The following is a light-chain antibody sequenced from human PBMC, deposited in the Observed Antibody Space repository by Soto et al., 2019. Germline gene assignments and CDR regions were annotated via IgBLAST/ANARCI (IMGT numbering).Light chain of an antibody. J-gene: IGKJ5*01. CDR1: QSVSSY. V-gene: IGKV3-11*01. CDR2: DAS. Sequence: EIVLTQSPATLSLSPGERATLSCRASQSVSSYLAWYQQKPGQAPRLLIYDASNWATGIPARFSGSGSGTDFALTISSLRPEDFAVYYCQQQSNWPPSITFGQGTRLEIK. CDR3: QQQSNWPPSIT.